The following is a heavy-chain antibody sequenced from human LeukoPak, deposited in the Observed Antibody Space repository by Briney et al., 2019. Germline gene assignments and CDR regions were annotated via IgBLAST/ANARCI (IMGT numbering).Heavy chain of an antibody. Sequence: SETLSLTCAVYGGSFSGYYWNWIRQPPGKGLEWIGEINHSGSTNYNPSLKSRVTISVDTSKNQFSLKLSSVTAADTAVYYCARRISSWYQVIDYWGQGTLVTVSS. J-gene: IGHJ4*02. CDR1: GGSFSGYY. CDR2: INHSGST. CDR3: ARRISSWYQVIDY. D-gene: IGHD6-13*01. V-gene: IGHV4-34*01.